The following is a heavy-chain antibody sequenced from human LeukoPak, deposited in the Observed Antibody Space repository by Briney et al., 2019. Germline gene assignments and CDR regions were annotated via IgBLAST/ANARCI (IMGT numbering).Heavy chain of an antibody. J-gene: IGHJ4*02. CDR2: ISYDGSNK. CDR3: AKVDYDFWSGYYGYFDY. Sequence: GGPLRLSCAASGFTFSSYGMHWVRQAPGKGLEWVAVISYDGSNKYYADSVKGRFTISRDNSKNTLYLQMNSLRAEDTAVYYCAKVDYDFWSGYYGYFDYWGQGTLVTVSS. CDR1: GFTFSSYG. V-gene: IGHV3-30*18. D-gene: IGHD3-3*01.